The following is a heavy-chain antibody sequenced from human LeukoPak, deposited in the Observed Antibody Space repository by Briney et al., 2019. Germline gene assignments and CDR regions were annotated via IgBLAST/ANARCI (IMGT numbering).Heavy chain of an antibody. CDR3: ASEYYYDNNGYYSLAR. CDR1: GGSISSYY. CDR2: IYTSGNT. J-gene: IGHJ4*02. V-gene: IGHV4-4*07. Sequence: SETLSLTCTISGGSISSYYWSWIRQPAGKGLEWIGRIYTSGNTNYNPSLKSRVSMSVDTSKNQFSLKLSSVTAADTAVYYCASEYYYDNNGYYSLARWGQGTLVTVSS. D-gene: IGHD3-22*01.